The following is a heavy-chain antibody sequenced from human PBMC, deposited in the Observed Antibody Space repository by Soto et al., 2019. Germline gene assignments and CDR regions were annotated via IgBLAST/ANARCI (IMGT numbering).Heavy chain of an antibody. CDR2: IYASGTT. CDR3: ARESRSELGTVEY. J-gene: IGHJ4*02. D-gene: IGHD1-1*01. CDR1: GASISNYY. Sequence: QVRLQESGPGLVKPSETLSLTCTVSGASISNYYLSWIRQPAGKGLECLGRIYASGTTTYNPSLRSRVTMSVDTSNNQFSLNLNSVTAADTAVYYCARESRSELGTVEYWGQGTLVTVSS. V-gene: IGHV4-4*07.